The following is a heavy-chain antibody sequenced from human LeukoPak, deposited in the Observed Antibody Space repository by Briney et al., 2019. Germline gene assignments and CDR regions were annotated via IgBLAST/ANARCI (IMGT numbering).Heavy chain of an antibody. CDR2: ISYDGTNK. D-gene: IGHD6-19*01. CDR3: ARDAEQWLFAFDI. V-gene: IGHV3-30*03. J-gene: IGHJ3*02. CDR1: GFTFSSYA. Sequence: PGGSLRLSCAASGFTFSSYAMHWVRQAPGKGLEWVAVISYDGTNKYYADSVKGRFNISRDNSKNTVYLQMNSLRAEDTAVYYCARDAEQWLFAFDIWGQGTMVTVSS.